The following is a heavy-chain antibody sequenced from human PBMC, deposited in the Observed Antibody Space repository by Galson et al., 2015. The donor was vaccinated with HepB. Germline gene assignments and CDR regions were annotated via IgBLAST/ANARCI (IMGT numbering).Heavy chain of an antibody. Sequence: ETLSLTCAVFGGSFSTYHWTWTRQPPGKGLEWIGEITQSGSTHSNPSLKSRVTISVDTSKNQFSLKVRSVTAADTAVYYCARGKGRQVLLDYHYYGMDVWGQGTTVSVSS. CDR2: ITQSGST. V-gene: IGHV4-34*01. J-gene: IGHJ6*01. D-gene: IGHD3-3*01. CDR1: GGSFSTYH. CDR3: ARGKGRQVLLDYHYYGMDV.